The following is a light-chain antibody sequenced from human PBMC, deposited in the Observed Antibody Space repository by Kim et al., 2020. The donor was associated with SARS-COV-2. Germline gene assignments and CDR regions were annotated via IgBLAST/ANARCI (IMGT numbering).Light chain of an antibody. CDR1: EDINNW. J-gene: IGKJ4*01. V-gene: IGKV1-5*03. Sequence: DIQLTQSPSTLSASVGDRVTITCRASEDINNWLAWYQQKLGKAPKLLMYKASTLESGVPSRFSGSGFGTEFTLTISSLQPDDFATYYCQQYNSYSSITFGGGTKVDIK. CDR3: QQYNSYSSIT. CDR2: KAS.